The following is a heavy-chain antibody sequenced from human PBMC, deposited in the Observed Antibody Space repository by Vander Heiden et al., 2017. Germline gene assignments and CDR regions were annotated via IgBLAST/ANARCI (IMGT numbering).Heavy chain of an antibody. CDR2: MSSDGSET. D-gene: IGHD3-22*01. Sequence: VHLVESGGGVVQPGRSLRLSCAASGFSFSSYGMHWVRQAPGKGLEWVAVMSSDGSETYYADSVKGRFTISRDNFKNTLYLEMNSLRVEDTAVYYCAKDYYPHITFIVVVTNSLDYWGQGTLLTVSS. CDR3: AKDYYPHITFIVVVTNSLDY. V-gene: IGHV3-30*18. CDR1: GFSFSSYG. J-gene: IGHJ4*02.